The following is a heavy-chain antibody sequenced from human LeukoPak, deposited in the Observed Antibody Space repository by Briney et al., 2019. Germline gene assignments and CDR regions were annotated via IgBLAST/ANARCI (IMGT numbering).Heavy chain of an antibody. CDR1: GGTFSSYA. J-gene: IGHJ3*02. D-gene: IGHD2-2*01. V-gene: IGHV1-69*06. Sequence: SVKVSCKASGGTFSSYAISWVRQAPGQGLEWMGGIIPIFGTANYAQKFQGRVTITADKSTSTAYMELSSLRSEDTAVYYCARDQYGHDAFDIWGQGTMVTVSS. CDR3: ARDQYGHDAFDI. CDR2: IIPIFGTA.